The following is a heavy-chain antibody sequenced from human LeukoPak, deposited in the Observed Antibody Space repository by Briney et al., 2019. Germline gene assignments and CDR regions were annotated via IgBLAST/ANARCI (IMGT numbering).Heavy chain of an antibody. D-gene: IGHD5-18*01. J-gene: IGHJ4*02. V-gene: IGHV1-18*01. Sequence: ASVKVSCKASGYTFTSYGISWVRQAPGQGLEWMGWISAYNGNTNYAQKLQGRVTMTTDTSTSTAYMELRSLRSDDTAVYYCAREVDTAMVPSAGDYWGQGTLVTVSS. CDR3: AREVDTAMVPSAGDY. CDR1: GYTFTSYG. CDR2: ISAYNGNT.